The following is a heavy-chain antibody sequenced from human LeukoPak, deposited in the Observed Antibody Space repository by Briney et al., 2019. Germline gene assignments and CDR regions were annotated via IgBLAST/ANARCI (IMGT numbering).Heavy chain of an antibody. CDR1: GFTFSNYW. CDR3: ARDDFGELFSQH. Sequence: PGGSLRLSCAASGFTFSNYWMHWVRQAPGKGLVWVSRINSDGSSTTSADSVKGRFTISRDNAKNTLYLQMNSLRAEDTAVYYCARDDFGELFSQHWGQGTLVTVSS. CDR2: INSDGSST. V-gene: IGHV3-74*01. D-gene: IGHD3-10*01. J-gene: IGHJ1*01.